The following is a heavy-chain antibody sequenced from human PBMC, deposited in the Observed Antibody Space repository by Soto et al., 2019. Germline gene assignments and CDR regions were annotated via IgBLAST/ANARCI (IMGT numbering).Heavy chain of an antibody. CDR2: ISGSGGST. V-gene: IGHV3-23*01. CDR1: GFTFSSYA. Sequence: GGSLRLSCAASGFTFSSYAMSWVRQAPGKGLEWVSAISGSGGSTYYADSVKGRFTISGDNSKNTLYLQMNSLRAEDTAVYYCAKDFRVVVAASDYWGQGTLVTVSS. D-gene: IGHD2-15*01. CDR3: AKDFRVVVAASDY. J-gene: IGHJ4*02.